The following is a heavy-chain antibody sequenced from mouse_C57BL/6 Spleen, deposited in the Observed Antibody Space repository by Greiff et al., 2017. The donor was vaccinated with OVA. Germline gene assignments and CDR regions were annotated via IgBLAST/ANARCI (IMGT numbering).Heavy chain of an antibody. Sequence: QVQLKESGPELVKPGASVKISCKASGYTFTDYSINWVKQRPGQGLEWIGWIFPGSGSTYYNEKFKGKATLTVDKSSSTAYMLLSSLTSEDSAVYFCAREEDHGNDPGYWGQGTTLTVSS. J-gene: IGHJ2*01. CDR2: IFPGSGST. CDR1: GYTFTDYS. D-gene: IGHD2-2*01. CDR3: AREEDHGNDPGY. V-gene: IGHV1-75*01.